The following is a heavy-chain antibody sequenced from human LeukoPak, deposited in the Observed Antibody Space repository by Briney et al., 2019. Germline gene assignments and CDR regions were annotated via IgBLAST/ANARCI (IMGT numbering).Heavy chain of an antibody. Sequence: GGSLRLACAASGFAFNSYWMSWVRQAPGKGLEWVANIKQDGSEKYYVDSVKGRFTISRDNAKNSLYLQMNSLRAEDTAVYYCARDFNYGDFDYWGQGTLVTVSS. CDR1: GFAFNSYW. J-gene: IGHJ4*02. CDR3: ARDFNYGDFDY. CDR2: IKQDGSEK. D-gene: IGHD4-17*01. V-gene: IGHV3-7*05.